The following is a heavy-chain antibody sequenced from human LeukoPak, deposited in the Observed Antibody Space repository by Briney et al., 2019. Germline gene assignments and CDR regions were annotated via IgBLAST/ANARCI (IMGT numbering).Heavy chain of an antibody. CDR1: GFTFISYE. V-gene: IGHV3-48*03. CDR3: AGYCSGGSCGY. Sequence: PGGSLRLSCAASGFTFISYEMNWVRQAPGKGLEWVSYISSSGSTIYYADSVKGRFTISRDNAKNSLYLQMNSLRAEDTAVYYCAGYCSGGSCGYWGQGTLVTVSS. D-gene: IGHD2-15*01. CDR2: ISSSGSTI. J-gene: IGHJ4*02.